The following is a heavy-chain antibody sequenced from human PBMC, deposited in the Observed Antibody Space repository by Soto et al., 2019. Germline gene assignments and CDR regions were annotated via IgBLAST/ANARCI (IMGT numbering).Heavy chain of an antibody. Sequence: SETLSLTCTVSGGSISRYYWSWIRQPPGQGLEWIGYMYYGGRTNYNPSLKSRVTISVDTSKMQVSLKLSSVTAADTAVYFCARGTPSPLGVRSSRGPWFGPWGQGTLVTVSS. CDR1: GGSISRYY. D-gene: IGHD3-3*01. J-gene: IGHJ5*02. CDR3: ARGTPSPLGVRSSRGPWFGP. CDR2: MYYGGRT. V-gene: IGHV4-59*08.